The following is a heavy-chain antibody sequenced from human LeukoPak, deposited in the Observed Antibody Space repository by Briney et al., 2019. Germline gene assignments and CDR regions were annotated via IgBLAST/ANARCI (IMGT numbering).Heavy chain of an antibody. V-gene: IGHV3-74*01. CDR2: INSDGSST. Sequence: GGSLRLSCAASGFTFSSYWMHWVRQAPGKGLVWVSRINSDGSSTGYADSVKGRFTISRDNAKNTLYLQMNSLRAEDTAVYYCARAGITMVRGVITPDYWGQGTLVTVSS. CDR3: ARAGITMVRGVITPDY. CDR1: GFTFSSYW. J-gene: IGHJ4*02. D-gene: IGHD3-10*01.